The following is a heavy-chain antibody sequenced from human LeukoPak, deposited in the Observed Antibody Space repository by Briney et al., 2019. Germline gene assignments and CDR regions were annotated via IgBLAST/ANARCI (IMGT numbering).Heavy chain of an antibody. CDR2: ITSAGRAI. CDR3: ASDIVATSGDF. Sequence: GGSLRLSCAASGFTFSDFYMSWIRQAPGKGLEWVSYITSAGRAIYYADSVQGRFTISRDNARNSLYLQMNGLRAEDTAVYYCASDIVATSGDFWGQGTLVTVSS. J-gene: IGHJ4*02. D-gene: IGHD5-12*01. CDR1: GFTFSDFY. V-gene: IGHV3-11*01.